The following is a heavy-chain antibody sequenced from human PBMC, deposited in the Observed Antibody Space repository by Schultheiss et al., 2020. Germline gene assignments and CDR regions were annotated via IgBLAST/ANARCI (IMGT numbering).Heavy chain of an antibody. CDR1: GLSFSSYA. J-gene: IGHJ4*02. CDR2: ISDSGGST. V-gene: IGHV3-23*01. CDR3: ARTDIVATMGAIAFDY. Sequence: GGSLRLSCAASGLSFSSYAMSWVRQAPGKGLEWVSAISDSGGSTYYADSVKGRFTISRDNSKNTVYLQMNSLRAEDSAVYYCARTDIVATMGAIAFDYWGQGTLVTVSS. D-gene: IGHD5-12*01.